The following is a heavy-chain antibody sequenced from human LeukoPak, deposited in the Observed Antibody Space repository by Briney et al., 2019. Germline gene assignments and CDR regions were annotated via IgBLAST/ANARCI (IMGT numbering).Heavy chain of an antibody. CDR2: IYISGTT. D-gene: IGHD4-17*01. CDR1: GGSISSYY. CDR3: ARGSDFGDC. Sequence: PSETLSLTCTVSGGSISSYYWSWIRQPPGKGLEWIGYIYISGTTNYNPSLKSRVTMSVDTFKNQLSMKLSSVTAADTAVYYCARGSDFGDCWGQGTLVTVSS. V-gene: IGHV4-59*01. J-gene: IGHJ4*02.